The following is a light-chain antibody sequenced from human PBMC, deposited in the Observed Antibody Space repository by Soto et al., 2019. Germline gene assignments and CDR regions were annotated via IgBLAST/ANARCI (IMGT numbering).Light chain of an antibody. CDR3: QQYDNHPIT. CDR2: AAS. CDR1: QSISNH. V-gene: IGKV1-39*01. J-gene: IGKJ5*01. Sequence: DIHMTQSPSFLSASVEHRVIITCRASQSISNHLNWYQQKPGKAPKLLIFAASSLQSGVPSRLSGSRSGPDFNLTISTPPSEDFATYYCQQYDNHPITFGQGTRLRL.